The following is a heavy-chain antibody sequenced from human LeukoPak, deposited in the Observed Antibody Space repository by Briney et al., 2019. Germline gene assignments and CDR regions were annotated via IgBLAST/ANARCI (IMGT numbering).Heavy chain of an antibody. J-gene: IGHJ6*03. D-gene: IGHD6-13*01. V-gene: IGHV7-4-1*02. Sequence: ASVKVSCKASGYTFPSYAMNWVRQAPGQGLEWMGWINTNTGNPTYAQGFTGRFVFSLDTSVSTAYLQISSLKAEDTAVYYCARGYSSSWYGYYYYMDVWGKGTTVTVSS. CDR1: GYTFPSYA. CDR2: INTNTGNP. CDR3: ARGYSSSWYGYYYYMDV.